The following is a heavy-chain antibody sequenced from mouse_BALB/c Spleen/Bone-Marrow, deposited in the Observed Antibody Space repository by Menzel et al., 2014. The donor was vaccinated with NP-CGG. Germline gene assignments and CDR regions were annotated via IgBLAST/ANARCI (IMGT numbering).Heavy chain of an antibody. D-gene: IGHD2-14*01. Sequence: QVQLQQPGPELVKPGASVKMSCKASGYTFTSYFIHWVKQRPGQGLEWIGWIYPGDGSTKYNEKFKVKTTLTADKSSSTAYMFLSSLTSEDSAIYFCAYYRYDEYFDVWGAGTMVTVSS. V-gene: IGHV1S56*01. CDR3: AYYRYDEYFDV. CDR2: IYPGDGST. CDR1: GYTFTSYF. J-gene: IGHJ1*01.